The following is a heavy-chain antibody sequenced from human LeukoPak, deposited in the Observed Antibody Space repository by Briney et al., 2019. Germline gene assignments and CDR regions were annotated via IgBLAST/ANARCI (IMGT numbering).Heavy chain of an antibody. D-gene: IGHD3-16*02. CDR2: IYYSGST. CDR1: GGSMASIY. V-gene: IGHV4-59*08. Sequence: PSETLSLTWPVSGGSMASIYWCWFRQPPGKGLEWIGYIYYSGSTNYNPSLKSRVTISVDTSKNQISLKLTSVTAADTAVSYCATIAGLSSYWGQGTLVTVSS. CDR3: ATIAGLSSY. J-gene: IGHJ4*02.